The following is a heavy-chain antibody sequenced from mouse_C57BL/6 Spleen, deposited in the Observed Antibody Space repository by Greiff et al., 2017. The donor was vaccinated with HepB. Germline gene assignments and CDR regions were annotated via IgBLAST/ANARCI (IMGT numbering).Heavy chain of an antibody. Sequence: VKLMESGAELVRPGTSVKVSCKASGYAFTNYLIEWVKQRPGQGLEWIGVINPGSGGTNYNEKFKGKATLTADKSSSTAYMQLSSLTSEDSAVYFCARYDYILDYWGQGTTLTVSS. J-gene: IGHJ2*01. CDR2: INPGSGGT. V-gene: IGHV1-54*01. D-gene: IGHD2-4*01. CDR1: GYAFTNYL. CDR3: ARYDYILDY.